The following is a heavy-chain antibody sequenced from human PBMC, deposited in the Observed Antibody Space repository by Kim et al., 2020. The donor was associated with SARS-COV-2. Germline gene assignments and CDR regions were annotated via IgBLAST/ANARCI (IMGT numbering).Heavy chain of an antibody. CDR1: GFTFSSYG. D-gene: IGHD2-2*01. CDR3: AKDGVPAAIEETVEYLDY. J-gene: IGHJ4*02. Sequence: GGSLRLSCAASGFTFSSYGMHWVRQAPGKGLEWVAVISYDGSNKYYADSVKGRFTISRDNSKNTLYLQMNSLRAEDTAVYYCAKDGVPAAIEETVEYLDYWGQGTLVTVSS. V-gene: IGHV3-30*18. CDR2: ISYDGSNK.